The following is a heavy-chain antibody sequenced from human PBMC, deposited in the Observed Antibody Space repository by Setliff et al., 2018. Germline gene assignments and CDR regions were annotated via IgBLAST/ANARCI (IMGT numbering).Heavy chain of an antibody. CDR3: ARGEYDYGDY. CDR1: GGSISSGSYY. V-gene: IGHV4-61*02. J-gene: IGHJ4*02. Sequence: SETLSLTCTVSGGSISSGSYYWSWIRQPAGKGLEWIGRIYTSGSTNYNPSLKSRVTISVDTSKNQFSLKLSSVTAADTAVYYCARGEYDYGDYGGQGTLVTVSS. CDR2: IYTSGST. D-gene: IGHD6-6*01.